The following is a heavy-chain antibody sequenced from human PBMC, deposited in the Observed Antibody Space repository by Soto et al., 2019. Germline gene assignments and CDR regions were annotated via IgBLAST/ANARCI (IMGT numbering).Heavy chain of an antibody. J-gene: IGHJ4*02. CDR2: ISGSGSST. CDR3: AKAWGIDY. CDR1: GFTFSSYT. D-gene: IGHD7-27*01. V-gene: IGHV3-23*01. Sequence: EVQLLESGGGLVEPGGSRRLSCAASGFTFSSYTMSWVRQAPGKGLEWVSTISGSGSSTYSADSVKGRFTISRDNSKNTPYLQMNSLRVEDTALYYCAKAWGIDYWGQGTLVTVSS.